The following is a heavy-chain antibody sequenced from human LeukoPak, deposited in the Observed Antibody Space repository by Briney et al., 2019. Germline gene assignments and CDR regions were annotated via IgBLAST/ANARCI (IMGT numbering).Heavy chain of an antibody. CDR3: ARRLGLRWDLQAFDI. D-gene: IGHD2-21*01. V-gene: IGHV1-8*03. CDR1: GYTFTTHD. J-gene: IGHJ3*02. CDR2: MNPNSGNT. Sequence: ASVKVSCKASGYTFTTHDINWVRQATGQGLEWMGWMNPNSGNTGYAQKFQGRVTITRNNSISTVYMELSSLRSEDTAVYYCARRLGLRWDLQAFDIWGQGTMVTVPS.